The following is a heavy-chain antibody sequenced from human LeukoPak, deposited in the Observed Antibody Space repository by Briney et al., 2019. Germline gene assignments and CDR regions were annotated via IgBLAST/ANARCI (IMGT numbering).Heavy chain of an antibody. V-gene: IGHV1-18*01. CDR2: ISAYNGNT. D-gene: IGHD6-6*01. Sequence: ASVKVSCKASGYTFTSYGISWVRQAPGQGLEWMGWISAYNGNTNYAQKLQGRVTMTTDTSTSTAYMELSSLRSEDTAVHYCARGSSSSWVWDYWGQGTLVTVSS. J-gene: IGHJ4*02. CDR1: GYTFTSYG. CDR3: ARGSSSSWVWDY.